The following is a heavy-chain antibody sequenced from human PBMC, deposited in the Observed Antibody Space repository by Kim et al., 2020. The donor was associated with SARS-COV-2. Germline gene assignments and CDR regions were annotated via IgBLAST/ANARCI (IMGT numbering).Heavy chain of an antibody. CDR1: GDSVSRDSDD. CDR2: TYYRYKWYY. V-gene: IGHV6-1*01. J-gene: IGHJ4*02. D-gene: IGHD3-9*01. CDR3: ARESVPLTVAGEY. Sequence: SQTLSLTCAISGDSVSRDSDDWNWIRQSTSRGLEWLGRTYYRYKWYYDYAVSVKGRISINADTSKNHFYLQLNSVTPEDTAVYYCARESVPLTVAGEYWGQGTLVTVSS.